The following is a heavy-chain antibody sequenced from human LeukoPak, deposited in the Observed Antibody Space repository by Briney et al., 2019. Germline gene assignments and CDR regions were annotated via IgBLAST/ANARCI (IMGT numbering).Heavy chain of an antibody. Sequence: PGGSLRLSCAASGFTFSSYGMHWVRQAPGKGLEWVAFIRYDGSNKCYADSVKGRFTISRDNSKNTLYLQMNSLRAEDTAVYYCAKDSFPYYYDSSGAVDYWGQGTLVTVSS. CDR2: IRYDGSNK. V-gene: IGHV3-30*02. CDR1: GFTFSSYG. CDR3: AKDSFPYYYDSSGAVDY. D-gene: IGHD3-22*01. J-gene: IGHJ4*02.